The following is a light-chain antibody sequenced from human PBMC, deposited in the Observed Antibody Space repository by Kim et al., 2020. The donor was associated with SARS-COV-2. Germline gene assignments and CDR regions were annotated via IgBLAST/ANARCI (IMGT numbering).Light chain of an antibody. J-gene: IGLJ3*02. Sequence: APGKTARITGGGNNIVSKSVHGYQQEPGQAPVLVIYYDSDRPSGIPERFSGSNSGNTATLTISRVEAGDEADYYCQVWDSSSDHPVFGGGTQLTVL. V-gene: IGLV3-21*04. CDR1: NIVSKS. CDR3: QVWDSSSDHPV. CDR2: YDS.